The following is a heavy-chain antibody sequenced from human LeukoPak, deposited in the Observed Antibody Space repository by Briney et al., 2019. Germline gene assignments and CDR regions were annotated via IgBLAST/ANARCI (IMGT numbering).Heavy chain of an antibody. V-gene: IGHV4-34*08. CDR2: INHSGST. J-gene: IGHJ6*04. D-gene: IGHD6-19*01. CDR3: AGGVADYYYYGMDV. Sequence: GSLRLSCAASGFTFSSYAMSWVRQAPGKGLEWMGEINHSGSTNYNPSLKSRVTISVDTSKNQFSLKLSSVTAADTAVYYCAGGVADYYYYGMDVWGKGTTVTVSS. CDR1: GFTFSSYA.